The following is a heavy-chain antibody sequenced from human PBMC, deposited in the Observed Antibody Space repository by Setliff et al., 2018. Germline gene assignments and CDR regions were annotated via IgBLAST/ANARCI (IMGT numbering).Heavy chain of an antibody. CDR1: GGSISSGSYY. J-gene: IGHJ5*02. Sequence: SETLSLTCTVSGGSISSGSYYWTWIRQPAGKGLEWIGHFYTSGITRYNPSLKSRVTISVDTSKNQFSLKLSSVTAADTAVYYCVTAASARSRWYDMGWFDPWGQGTLVTVSS. V-gene: IGHV4-61*09. CDR2: FYTSGIT. D-gene: IGHD3-22*01. CDR3: VTAASARSRWYDMGWFDP.